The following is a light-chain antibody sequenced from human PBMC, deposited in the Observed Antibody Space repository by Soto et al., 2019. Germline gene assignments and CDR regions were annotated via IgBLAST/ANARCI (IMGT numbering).Light chain of an antibody. CDR2: EVI. CDR1: SSDIGAYNY. Sequence: QSALTQPASVSGSPGQSITISCTGTSSDIGAYNYVSWYRQHPGKAPKLMIYEVINRPSGVSNRFSGSKSGNTASLTISGLQAEDEADYYCSSYTSSSNTPYVFGTGTKLTVL. CDR3: SSYTSSSNTPYV. J-gene: IGLJ1*01. V-gene: IGLV2-14*01.